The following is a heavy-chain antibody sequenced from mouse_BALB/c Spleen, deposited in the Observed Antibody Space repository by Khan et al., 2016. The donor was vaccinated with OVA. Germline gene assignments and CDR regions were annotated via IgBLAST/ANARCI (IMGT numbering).Heavy chain of an antibody. Sequence: EVQLVESGPGLVKPSQSLSLTCTVTGYSITSGYGWNWLRQFPGNKLEWMGYISYSGSTNYNPSLKSRISITRDTSKNQFFLQLNSVTTEDTATCYDDRTGRIKYWGQGTTLTVSS. CDR3: DRTGRIKY. CDR1: GYSITSGYG. V-gene: IGHV3-2*02. J-gene: IGHJ2*01. CDR2: ISYSGST. D-gene: IGHD1-1*01.